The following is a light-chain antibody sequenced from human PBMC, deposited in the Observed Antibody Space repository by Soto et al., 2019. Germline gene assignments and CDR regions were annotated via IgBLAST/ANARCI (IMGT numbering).Light chain of an antibody. CDR1: SSDVGGYNY. CDR3: SSYTSSSTLLYV. Sequence: QSVLTQPASVSGSAGQSITISCTGTSSDVGGYNYVSWYQQHPGKAPKLMIFEVSNRPSGVSNRFSGSKSGNTASLTISGLQAEDEADYYCSSYTSSSTLLYVFGTGTKVTVL. V-gene: IGLV2-14*01. J-gene: IGLJ1*01. CDR2: EVS.